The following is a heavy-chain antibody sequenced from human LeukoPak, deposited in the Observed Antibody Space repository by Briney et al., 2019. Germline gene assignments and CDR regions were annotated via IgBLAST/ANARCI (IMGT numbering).Heavy chain of an antibody. D-gene: IGHD3-22*01. J-gene: IGHJ6*02. CDR3: ARHRGSGYPFYYYGMDV. V-gene: IGHV5-10-1*01. Sequence: GESLKISCKGSGYNFTSYWISWVRQMPGKGLEWMGRIDPSDSYTNYSPSFQGHVTISADKSISTAYLQWSSLKASDTAMYYCARHRGSGYPFYYYGMDVWGQGTTVTVSS. CDR2: IDPSDSYT. CDR1: GYNFTSYW.